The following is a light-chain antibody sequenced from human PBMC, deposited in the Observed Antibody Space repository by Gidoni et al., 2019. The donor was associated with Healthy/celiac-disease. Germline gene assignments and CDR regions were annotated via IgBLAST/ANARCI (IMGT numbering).Light chain of an antibody. V-gene: IGKV1-5*03. CDR2: KAS. Sequence: DIQMTQSPSTLSASVGDRVTITCRASQSISIWLAWYQQKPGKAPKLLIYKASNLESGVPSRLSGSGSGTEFTLTISSLQPDDFATYYCQQYNSYSPTFGQGTKVEIK. CDR1: QSISIW. J-gene: IGKJ1*01. CDR3: QQYNSYSPT.